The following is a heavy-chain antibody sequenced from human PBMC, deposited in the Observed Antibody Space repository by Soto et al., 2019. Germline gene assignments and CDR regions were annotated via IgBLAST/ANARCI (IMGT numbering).Heavy chain of an antibody. D-gene: IGHD5-12*01. CDR1: VYSISSGYY. CDR3: ARYRRGYSGYEPLGAV. Sequence: SETLSLTCAVSVYSISSGYYWGWIRRPPGKGLDWIGSIYHSGTTYYNPSLKSRVTISLDTSKNQFSLKLSSVTAEETAVYYCARYRRGYSGYEPLGAVWGQGTTVTVSS. J-gene: IGHJ6*01. CDR2: IYHSGTT. V-gene: IGHV4-38-2*01.